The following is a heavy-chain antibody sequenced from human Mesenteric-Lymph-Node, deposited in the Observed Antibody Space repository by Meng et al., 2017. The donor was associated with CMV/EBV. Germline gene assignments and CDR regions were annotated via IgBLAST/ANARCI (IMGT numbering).Heavy chain of an antibody. Sequence: GGSLRLSCAASGFTFSSYWMSWVRQAPGKGLEWVANIKQDGSEKYYVDSVKGRFTISRDNAKNSLYLQMNSLRAEDTAVYYCARDFSGPLPSYGMDVWGQGTTVTVSS. CDR2: IKQDGSEK. CDR1: GFTFSSYW. V-gene: IGHV3-7*01. J-gene: IGHJ6*02. D-gene: IGHD3-10*01. CDR3: ARDFSGPLPSYGMDV.